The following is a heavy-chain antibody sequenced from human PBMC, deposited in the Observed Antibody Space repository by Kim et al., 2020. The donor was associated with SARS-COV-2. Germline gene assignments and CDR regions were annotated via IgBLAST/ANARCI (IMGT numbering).Heavy chain of an antibody. CDR2: IYYSGST. D-gene: IGHD3-10*01. V-gene: IGHV4-39*01. Sequence: SETLSLTCTVSGGSISSSRYYLGWIRQPPGKGLEWIGSIYYSGSTYYNPSLKSRVTISVDTSKNQFSLKLSSVTAADTAVYYCARHVDYYVSGSYYPYY. CDR3: ARHVDYYVSGSYYPYY. J-gene: IGHJ6*01. CDR1: GGSISSSRYY.